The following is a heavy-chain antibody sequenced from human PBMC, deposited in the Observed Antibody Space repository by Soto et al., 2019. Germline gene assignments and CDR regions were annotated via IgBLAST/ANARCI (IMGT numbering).Heavy chain of an antibody. CDR1: GFRFSDYY. CDR2: INSRGSTI. V-gene: IGHV3-11*01. CDR3: ARARPDIVMVVGETPGYYGMDV. D-gene: IGHD2-15*01. Sequence: QVQLVESGGGLVKPGGSLRLSCAASGFRFSDYYMTWIRQAPGKGLEWVSYINSRGSTIYQADSVRGRFTVSRDNAKNSLYLQMNRLRVEDKAVYFCARARPDIVMVVGETPGYYGMDVWGQGTTVTVSS. J-gene: IGHJ6*02.